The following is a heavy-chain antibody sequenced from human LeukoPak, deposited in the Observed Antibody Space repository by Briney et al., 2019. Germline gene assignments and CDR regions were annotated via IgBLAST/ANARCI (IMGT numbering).Heavy chain of an antibody. Sequence: GGSLRLSCAASGFTFSSYEMNWVRQAPGKGLEWVSSISSSSSYIYYADSVKGRFTISRDNAKNSLYLQMNSLRAEDTAVYYCARGTLHGGYQLLWVVDYWGQGTLVTVSS. CDR2: ISSSSSYI. CDR1: GFTFSSYE. J-gene: IGHJ4*02. D-gene: IGHD2-2*01. CDR3: ARGTLHGGYQLLWVVDY. V-gene: IGHV3-21*01.